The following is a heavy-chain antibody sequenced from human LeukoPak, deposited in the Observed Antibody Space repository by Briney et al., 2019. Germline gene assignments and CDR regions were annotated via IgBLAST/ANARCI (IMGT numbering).Heavy chain of an antibody. J-gene: IGHJ4*02. CDR2: IYYSGST. D-gene: IGHD4-11*01. CDR3: ARAPASRGGIYYRNYVFDY. CDR1: GGSISSYY. V-gene: IGHV4-59*01. Sequence: SETLSLTCTVSGGSISSYYWSWIRQPPGKGLEWIGYIYYSGSTNYNPSLKSRVTISVDTSKNQFSLKLSSVTAAGTAVYYCARAPASRGGIYYRNYVFDYWGQGTLVTVSS.